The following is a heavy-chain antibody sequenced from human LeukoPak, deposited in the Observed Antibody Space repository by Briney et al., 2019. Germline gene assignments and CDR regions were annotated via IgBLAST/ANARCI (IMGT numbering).Heavy chain of an antibody. D-gene: IGHD3-22*01. V-gene: IGHV3-74*01. CDR3: AKVGYYDSSGYYAYLQH. CDR2: MNSDGSGI. CDR1: GFTFGSYW. Sequence: PGGSLRLSCAASGFTFGSYWMHWVRQAPGKGLEWVSRMNSDGSGISYADSVKGRFTISRDNAKNTLHLQMNSLRAEDTAVYYCAKVGYYDSSGYYAYLQHWGQGTLVTVSS. J-gene: IGHJ1*01.